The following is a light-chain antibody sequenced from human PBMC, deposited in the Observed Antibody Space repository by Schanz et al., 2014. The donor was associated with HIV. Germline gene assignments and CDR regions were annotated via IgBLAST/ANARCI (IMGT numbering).Light chain of an antibody. CDR1: QSVSSY. J-gene: IGKJ2*01. CDR3: QQYDDWPPFT. CDR2: DAS. Sequence: EIVLTQSPVILSLSPGERATLSCRASQSVSSYLAWYQQKPGQAPRLLIYDASNRATGIPARFSGSGSGTEFTLTISGLQSEDFAVYYCQQYDDWPPFTFGQGTKLEI. V-gene: IGKV3D-15*01.